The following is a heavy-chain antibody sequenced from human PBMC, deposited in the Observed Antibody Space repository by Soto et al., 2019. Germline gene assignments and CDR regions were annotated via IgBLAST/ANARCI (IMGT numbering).Heavy chain of an antibody. CDR1: GYTFTGYY. Sequence: ASVKVSCEASGYTFTGYYMHWVRQAPGQGLEWMGWINPNSGGTNYAQKFQGWVTMTRDTSISTAYMELSRLRSDDTAVYYCARSNWNYYYFDYWGQGTLVTVSS. CDR3: ARSNWNYYYFDY. CDR2: INPNSGGT. D-gene: IGHD1-7*01. J-gene: IGHJ4*02. V-gene: IGHV1-2*04.